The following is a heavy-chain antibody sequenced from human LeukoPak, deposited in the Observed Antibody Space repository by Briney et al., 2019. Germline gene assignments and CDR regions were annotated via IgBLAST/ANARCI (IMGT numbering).Heavy chain of an antibody. D-gene: IGHD3-16*01. CDR1: GGSISSSNW. V-gene: IGHV4-4*02. J-gene: IGHJ6*02. CDR2: IYHSGST. Sequence: SGTLSLTCAVSGGSISSSNWWSWVRQPPGKGLEWIGEIYHSGSTNYNPSLKSRVTISVDKSKNQFSLKLSSVTAADTAVYYCARDHLRGYYYYGMDVWGQGTTVTVSS. CDR3: ARDHLRGYYYYGMDV.